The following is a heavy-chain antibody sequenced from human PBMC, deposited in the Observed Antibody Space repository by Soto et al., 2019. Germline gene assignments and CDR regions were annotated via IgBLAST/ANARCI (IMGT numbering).Heavy chain of an antibody. CDR2: IIPIFGTT. J-gene: IGHJ4*02. Sequence: GASVKVSCKASGGTFNSFPISWVRQAPGQGLELMGGIIPIFGTTYYAQKFQGRVTITADESTSTAYMELSSLRSEDTAVYYCAREITNYGYFDYWGQGTLVTVYS. CDR1: GGTFNSFP. D-gene: IGHD3-10*01. CDR3: AREITNYGYFDY. V-gene: IGHV1-69*13.